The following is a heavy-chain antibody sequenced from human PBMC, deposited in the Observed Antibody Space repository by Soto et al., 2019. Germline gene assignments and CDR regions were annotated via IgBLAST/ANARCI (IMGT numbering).Heavy chain of an antibody. CDR3: ARGRTGAQKMACFDP. CDR1: GGSFSGYY. D-gene: IGHD1-1*01. J-gene: IGHJ5*02. V-gene: IGHV4-34*01. Sequence: TLSLTCAVYGGSFSGYYWSWIRQPPGKGLEWIGEINHSGSTNYNPSLKSRVTISVDTSKNQFSLKLSSVTAADTAVYYCARGRTGAQKMACFDPWGQGTLVTVSS. CDR2: INHSGST.